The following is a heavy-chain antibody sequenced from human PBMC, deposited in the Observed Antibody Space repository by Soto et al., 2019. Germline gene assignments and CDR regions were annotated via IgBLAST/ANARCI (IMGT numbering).Heavy chain of an antibody. Sequence: EVHLVESGGALVQPGKSLRLSCAASGFTFDDYAMHWVRQSPGKGLEWVSGITWNAVSIAYGDSVKGRFTISRDNTKNSLYLQMNSLRPEDTALYYCAKDPLFYFDNSGYFDSWGQGTLVTVSS. CDR2: ITWNAVSI. CDR3: AKDPLFYFDNSGYFDS. V-gene: IGHV3-9*01. J-gene: IGHJ4*02. CDR1: GFTFDDYA. D-gene: IGHD3-22*01.